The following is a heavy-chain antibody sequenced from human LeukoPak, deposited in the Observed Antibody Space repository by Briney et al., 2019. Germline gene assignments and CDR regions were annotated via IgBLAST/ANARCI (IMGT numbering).Heavy chain of an antibody. CDR3: TTEPDWFDP. V-gene: IGHV3-15*01. J-gene: IGHJ5*02. Sequence: PGGSLRLSCEASGSSFSSYGMHWVRQAPGKGLEWVGRIKSKTDGGTTDYAAPVKGRFTISRDDSKNTLYLQMNSLKTEDTAVYYCTTEPDWFDPWGQGTLVTVSS. CDR2: IKSKTDGGTT. CDR1: GSSFSSYG.